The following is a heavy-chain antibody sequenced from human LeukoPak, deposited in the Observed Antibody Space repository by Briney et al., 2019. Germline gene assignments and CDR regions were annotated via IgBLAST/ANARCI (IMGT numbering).Heavy chain of an antibody. J-gene: IGHJ5*02. CDR1: GFTFSSYA. CDR2: IRYDGSNK. Sequence: GGSLRLSCAASGFTFSSYAMHWVRQAPGKGLEWVAFIRYDGSNKYYADSVKGRFTISRDNSKNTLYLQMNSLRAEDTAVYYCARWRRDWFGTSNWFDPWGQGTLVTVSS. CDR3: ARWRRDWFGTSNWFDP. V-gene: IGHV3-30*04. D-gene: IGHD3-10*01.